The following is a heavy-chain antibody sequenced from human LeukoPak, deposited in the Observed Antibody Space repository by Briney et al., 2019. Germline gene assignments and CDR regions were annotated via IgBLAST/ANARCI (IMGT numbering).Heavy chain of an antibody. V-gene: IGHV3-23*01. Sequence: GGSLRLSCAASGFTFGSYAMSWVRQAPGKGLEWVSAISGSGGSTYYADSVKGRFTISRDNSKNTLYLQMNSLRAEDTAVYYCAKGISGWRNYFDYWGQGTLVTVSS. J-gene: IGHJ4*02. CDR2: ISGSGGST. CDR1: GFTFGSYA. CDR3: AKGISGWRNYFDY. D-gene: IGHD6-19*01.